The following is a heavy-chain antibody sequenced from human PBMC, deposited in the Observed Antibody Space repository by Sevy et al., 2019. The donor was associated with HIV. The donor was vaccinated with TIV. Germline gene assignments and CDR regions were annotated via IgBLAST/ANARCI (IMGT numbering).Heavy chain of an antibody. D-gene: IGHD4-17*01. Sequence: GGSLRLSCKASGFTFSDYAMNWFRQAPGKGLEWIGFIRSKAYGETSEYAASVKGRFTISRDDSKNIAYLQLNRLKTEDTAVYYCAREGDYCDDDFASWGQGTLVTVSS. CDR3: AREGDYCDDDFAS. CDR2: IRSKAYGETS. J-gene: IGHJ4*02. V-gene: IGHV3-49*03. CDR1: GFTFSDYA.